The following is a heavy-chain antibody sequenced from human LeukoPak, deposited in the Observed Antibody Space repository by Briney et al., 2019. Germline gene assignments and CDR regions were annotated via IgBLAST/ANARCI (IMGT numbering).Heavy chain of an antibody. V-gene: IGHV4-61*02. CDR2: IYTSGST. J-gene: IGHJ4*02. D-gene: IGHD3-22*01. CDR3: ARDLVITMHYFDY. Sequence: PSQTLSLTCTVSGGSISSGSYYWSWIRQPAGKGLEWIGRIYTSGSTNYNPSLKSRVTISVDTSKNQFSLKLSSVTAADTAVYYCARDLVITMHYFDYWGQGTLVTVSS. CDR1: GGSISSGSYY.